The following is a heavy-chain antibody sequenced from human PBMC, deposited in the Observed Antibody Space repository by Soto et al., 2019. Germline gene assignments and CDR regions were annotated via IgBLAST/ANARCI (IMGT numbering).Heavy chain of an antibody. CDR3: ARHRTAARPLFGWFDP. CDR2: IYYSGST. Sequence: SETLSLTCTVSGGSISSSSYYWGWIRQPPGKGLEWIGSIYYSGSTYYNPSLKSRVTISVDTSKNQFSLKLSSVTAADTAVYYCARHRTAARPLFGWFDPWGQGTLVTVSS. CDR1: GGSISSSSYY. D-gene: IGHD6-6*01. V-gene: IGHV4-39*01. J-gene: IGHJ5*02.